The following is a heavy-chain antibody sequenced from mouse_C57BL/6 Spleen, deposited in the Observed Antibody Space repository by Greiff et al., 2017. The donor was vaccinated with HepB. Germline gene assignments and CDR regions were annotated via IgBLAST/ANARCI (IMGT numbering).Heavy chain of an antibody. CDR1: GFTFSDYY. Sequence: EVQLVESEGGLVQPGSSMKLSCTASGFTFSDYYMAWVRQVPEKGLEWVANINYDGSSTYYLDSLKSRFIISRDNAKNILYLQMSSLKSEDTATYYCARGTITTVVEWYFDVWGTGTTVTVSS. D-gene: IGHD1-1*01. CDR2: INYDGSST. J-gene: IGHJ1*03. V-gene: IGHV5-16*01. CDR3: ARGTITTVVEWYFDV.